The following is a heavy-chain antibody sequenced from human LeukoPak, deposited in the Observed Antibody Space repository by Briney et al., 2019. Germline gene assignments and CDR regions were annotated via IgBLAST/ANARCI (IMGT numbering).Heavy chain of an antibody. CDR2: IYTSGST. J-gene: IGHJ3*02. CDR1: GGSISSGSYY. CDR3: ARAPYYDFWSAPDI. Sequence: PSQTLSLTCTVSGGSISSGSYYWGWIRQPAGKGLEWIGRIYTSGSTNYNPSLKSRVTISVDTSKNQFSLKLSSVTAADTAVYYCARAPYYDFWSAPDIWGQGTMVTVSS. D-gene: IGHD3-3*01. V-gene: IGHV4-61*02.